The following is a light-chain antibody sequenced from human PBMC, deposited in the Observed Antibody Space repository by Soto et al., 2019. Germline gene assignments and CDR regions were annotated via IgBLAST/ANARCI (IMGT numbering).Light chain of an antibody. V-gene: IGKV3-11*01. Sequence: EIVLTQSPATLSLSPGERATLSCRASQSVSSYLAWYQQKPGQAPRLLIYDASNRATGIPARFSGSGSGTDFTLTISSLEPEDFAVYYCQQRSNWPPLFGGGTKVDMK. J-gene: IGKJ4*01. CDR1: QSVSSY. CDR2: DAS. CDR3: QQRSNWPPL.